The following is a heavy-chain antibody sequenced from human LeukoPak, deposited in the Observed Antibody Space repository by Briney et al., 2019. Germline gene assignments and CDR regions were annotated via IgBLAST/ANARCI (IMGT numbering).Heavy chain of an antibody. V-gene: IGHV1-18*01. Sequence: ASVKVSCKASGYTFTSYGISWVRQAPGQGLEWMGWISAYNGNTNYAQKFQGRVTMTRDTSISTAYMELSRLRSDDTAVYYCARYSSSANWFDPWGQGTLVTVSS. CDR3: ARYSSSANWFDP. CDR1: GYTFTSYG. J-gene: IGHJ5*02. CDR2: ISAYNGNT. D-gene: IGHD6-6*01.